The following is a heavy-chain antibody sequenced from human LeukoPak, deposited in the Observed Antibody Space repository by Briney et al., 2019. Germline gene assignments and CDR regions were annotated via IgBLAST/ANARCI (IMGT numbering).Heavy chain of an antibody. CDR1: GVPISTYY. D-gene: IGHD3-3*01. J-gene: IGHJ3*02. V-gene: IGHV4-59*01. Sequence: PSETLSLTCSVSGVPISTYYWSWLRQSPGKGLEWIAYVYYNGDIMYNPSLKSRVTISLDTSKNQFSLKLSSVTAADTAVYYCASNDFWGTFDIWGQGTMVTVSS. CDR3: ASNDFWGTFDI. CDR2: VYYNGDI.